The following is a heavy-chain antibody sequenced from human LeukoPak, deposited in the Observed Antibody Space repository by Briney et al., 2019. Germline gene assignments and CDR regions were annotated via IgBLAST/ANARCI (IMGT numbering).Heavy chain of an antibody. V-gene: IGHV3-30-3*02. CDR2: ISYDGTNK. Sequence: GRSLRLSCAASGFTFSNYAMHWVRQAPGKGLEWVAVISYDGTNKYYADSVKGRFTISRDNSKNTLYLQMNSLRADDTAVYYCAKDTPLCYFDYWGQGTLVTVSS. CDR1: GFTFSNYA. CDR3: AKDTPLCYFDY. J-gene: IGHJ4*02. D-gene: IGHD3-16*01.